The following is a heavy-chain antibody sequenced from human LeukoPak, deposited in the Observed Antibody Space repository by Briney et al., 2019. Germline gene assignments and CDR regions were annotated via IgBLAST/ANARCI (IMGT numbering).Heavy chain of an antibody. CDR3: ARVSGPRFDY. V-gene: IGHV4-59*01. Sequence: PSETLSLTCTVSGGSISSYYWSWIRQPPGEGLEWIGYIYYSGSTNYNPSLKSRVTISVDTSKNQFSLKVSSVTAADTAVYYCARVSGPRFDYWGQGTLVTVSS. CDR1: GGSISSYY. CDR2: IYYSGST. D-gene: IGHD6-19*01. J-gene: IGHJ4*02.